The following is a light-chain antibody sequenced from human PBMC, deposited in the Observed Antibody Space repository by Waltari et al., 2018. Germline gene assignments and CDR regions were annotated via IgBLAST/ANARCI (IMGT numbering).Light chain of an antibody. CDR2: GAS. CDR3: QQYNNWPPWT. Sequence: VMTQSPATLSLFPGERPVLSCWASQSIATNLAWFQQKPGQAPRLLISGASTRATNVPTRFSGSGSGTAFTLTISSLQSEDFAVYYCQQYNNWPPWTFGPGTKVEIK. J-gene: IGKJ1*01. CDR1: QSIATN. V-gene: IGKV3-15*01.